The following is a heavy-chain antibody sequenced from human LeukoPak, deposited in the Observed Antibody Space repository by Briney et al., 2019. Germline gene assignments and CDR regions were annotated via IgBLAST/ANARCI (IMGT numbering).Heavy chain of an antibody. D-gene: IGHD1/OR15-1a*01. CDR3: ARRGSSNWHKGFDP. CDR1: GGSISSTSYY. V-gene: IGHV4-39*02. CDR2: VYSSVST. J-gene: IGHJ5*02. Sequence: SETLPLTCTVSGGSISSTSYYWVWIRHPPGKGLEWIGSVYSSVSTYYNTSLKSRVTISVDTSKNHFFLKLSSVTAADTAVYYCARRGSSNWHKGFDPWGQGTLVTVSS.